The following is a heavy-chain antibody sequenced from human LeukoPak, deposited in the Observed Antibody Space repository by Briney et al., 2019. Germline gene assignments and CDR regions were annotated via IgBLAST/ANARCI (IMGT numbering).Heavy chain of an antibody. V-gene: IGHV4-34*01. Sequence: SETLSLTCAVYGGSFSSYYWNWIRQSPGKGLEWIGEILHSGSTNYNPTLKSRATISIDTSKNQLSLKLSSVTAADTAVYYCARGVSHYYDSSGSELDYWGQGTLVTVSS. J-gene: IGHJ4*02. CDR1: GGSFSSYY. CDR3: ARGVSHYYDSSGSELDY. D-gene: IGHD3-22*01. CDR2: ILHSGST.